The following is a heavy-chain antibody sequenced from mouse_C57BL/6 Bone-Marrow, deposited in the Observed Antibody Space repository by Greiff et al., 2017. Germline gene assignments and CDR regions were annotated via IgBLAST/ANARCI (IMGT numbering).Heavy chain of an antibody. V-gene: IGHV1-82*01. D-gene: IGHD3-3*01. CDR3: ARPGRWDYFDC. CDR1: GYAFSSSW. CDR2: IYPGDGDT. J-gene: IGHJ2*01. Sequence: VQLQQSGPELVKPGASVKISCKASGYAFSSSWMNWVKQRPGKGLEWIGRIYPGDGDTNYDRKFKGKATLTADKSSSTAYLQLSSLTSEDSAVYFCARPGRWDYFDCWGQGTTLTVAS.